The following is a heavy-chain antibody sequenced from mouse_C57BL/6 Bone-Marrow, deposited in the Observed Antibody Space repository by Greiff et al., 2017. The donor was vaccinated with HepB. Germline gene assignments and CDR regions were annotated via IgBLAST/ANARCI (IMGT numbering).Heavy chain of an antibody. CDR1: GFNIKDYY. D-gene: IGHD1-1*01. J-gene: IGHJ4*01. Sequence: VQLQQSGAELVKPGASVKLSCTASGFNIKDYYMHWVKQRTEQGLEWIGRIDPEDGETKYAPKFQGKATITADTSSNTAYLQLSSLTSEDTAVYYCARPMGPYFLLRIRGDYYAMDYWGQGTSVTVSS. CDR2: IDPEDGET. V-gene: IGHV14-2*01. CDR3: ARPMGPYFLLRIRGDYYAMDY.